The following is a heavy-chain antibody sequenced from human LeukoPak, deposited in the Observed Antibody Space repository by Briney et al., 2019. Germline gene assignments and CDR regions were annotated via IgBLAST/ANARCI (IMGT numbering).Heavy chain of an antibody. CDR2: ISGSGGST. D-gene: IGHD3-3*01. V-gene: IGHV3-23*01. CDR1: GFTFSSYA. CDR3: AKDQDVRYYDFWSSGGFDY. Sequence: PGGSLRLSCAASGFTFSSYAMSWVRQAPGKGLEWVSAISGSGGSTYYADSVKGRFTISRDNSKNTLYLQMNSLRAEDTAVYYCAKDQDVRYYDFWSSGGFDYWGQGTLVTVSS. J-gene: IGHJ4*02.